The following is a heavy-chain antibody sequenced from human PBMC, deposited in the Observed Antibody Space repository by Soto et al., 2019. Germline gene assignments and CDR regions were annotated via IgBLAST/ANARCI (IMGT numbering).Heavy chain of an antibody. V-gene: IGHV5-51*01. D-gene: IGHD6-19*01. CDR3: ARPSSGPDAFDI. CDR1: GYSFTSYW. J-gene: IGHJ3*02. Sequence: PGESLKISCKGSGYSFTSYWIGWVRQMPGKGLEWMGIIYPGDSDTRYSPSFQSQVTISADKSISTAYPQWSSLKAADTAMYSCARPSSGPDAFDIWGQGTMVTVSS. CDR2: IYPGDSDT.